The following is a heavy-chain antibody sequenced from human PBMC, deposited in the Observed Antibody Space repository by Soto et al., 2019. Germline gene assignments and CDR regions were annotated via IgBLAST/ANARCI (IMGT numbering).Heavy chain of an antibody. J-gene: IGHJ4*02. Sequence: QVQLVQSGAEVKKPGSSVKVSCKASGGTFSSYAISWVRQAPGQGLEWMGGIIPIFGTANYAQKFQGRVTITADESTSTAYMELSSLRSEDTAVYYCAREWNYYDSSGYTGYDYWGQGTLVTVSS. CDR2: IIPIFGTA. D-gene: IGHD3-22*01. CDR3: AREWNYYDSSGYTGYDY. V-gene: IGHV1-69*01. CDR1: GGTFSSYA.